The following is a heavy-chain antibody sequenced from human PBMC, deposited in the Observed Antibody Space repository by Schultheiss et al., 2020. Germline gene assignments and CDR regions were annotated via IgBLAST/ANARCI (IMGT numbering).Heavy chain of an antibody. CDR1: GFTFSSYS. Sequence: GESLKISCAASGFTFSSYSMNWVRQAPGKGLEWVSSISSSSSCIYYADSVKGRFTISRDNAKNSLYLQMNSLRAEDTAVYYCARVGYIVGAGGWGQGTLVTVSS. J-gene: IGHJ4*02. V-gene: IGHV3-21*01. CDR3: ARVGYIVGAGG. D-gene: IGHD1-26*01. CDR2: ISSSSSCI.